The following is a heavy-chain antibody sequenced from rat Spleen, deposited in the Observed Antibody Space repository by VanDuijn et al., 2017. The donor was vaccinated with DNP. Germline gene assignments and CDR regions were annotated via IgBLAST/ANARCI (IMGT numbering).Heavy chain of an antibody. CDR2: LQSGGGT. V-gene: IGHV2-27*01. J-gene: IGHJ4*01. D-gene: IGHD1-3*01. CDR1: GFSLTNYH. CDR3: ARSLATVAPTGAMDA. Sequence: QVQLKESGPGLVQPSQTLSLTCTVSGFSLTNYHVDWVRQPPGKGLEWMGRLQSGGGTDYISALKSRPSISRNTSKSKVFLKMNSGQTEDTAMYFCARSLATVAPTGAMDAWGQGTSVTVSS.